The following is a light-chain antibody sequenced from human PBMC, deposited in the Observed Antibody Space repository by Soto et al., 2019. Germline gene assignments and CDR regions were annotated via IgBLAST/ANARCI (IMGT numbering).Light chain of an antibody. CDR3: PQLNSFPIP. Sequence: IQLTQSPSSLSASVGDRVTISCRASQGIANFLAWYQQKPGKAPKLLIYGASTLQSGVPSRFSCSGSGTDFTLTISILQPEDFATYDCPQLNSFPIPCGPGTKVDIK. CDR1: QGIANF. J-gene: IGKJ3*01. CDR2: GAS. V-gene: IGKV1-9*01.